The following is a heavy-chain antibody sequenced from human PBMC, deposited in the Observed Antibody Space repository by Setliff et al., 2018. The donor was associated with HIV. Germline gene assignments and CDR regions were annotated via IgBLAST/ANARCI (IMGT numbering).Heavy chain of an antibody. CDR1: GGSISSGSYY. V-gene: IGHV4-39*07. J-gene: IGHJ5*02. CDR3: ARGGGGYNSWCFGP. D-gene: IGHD5-12*01. Sequence: SETLSLTCTVSGGSISSGSYYWGWIRQPPGKGLEWIGSIYYSGSTYSNPSRMSRVSMTVDTPTNQFSLKLNSVTAADTAVYYCARGGGGYNSWCFGPWGLGTLVTVSS. CDR2: IYYSGST.